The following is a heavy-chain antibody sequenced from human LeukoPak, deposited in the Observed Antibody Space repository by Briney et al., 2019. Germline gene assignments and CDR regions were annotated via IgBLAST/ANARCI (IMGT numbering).Heavy chain of an antibody. CDR3: AREHTPFGSGCTAAY. Sequence: GGSLRLSCPASGFTFRSYGMNWVRQAPGKGLEWVSYISPSSSTIYYADSGKGRFTISRDNAKNSLYLQMNSLRAEDTAVYYCAREHTPFGSGCTAAYWGQGTLVTVSS. CDR2: ISPSSSTI. D-gene: IGHD6-19*01. CDR1: GFTFRSYG. J-gene: IGHJ4*02. V-gene: IGHV3-48*01.